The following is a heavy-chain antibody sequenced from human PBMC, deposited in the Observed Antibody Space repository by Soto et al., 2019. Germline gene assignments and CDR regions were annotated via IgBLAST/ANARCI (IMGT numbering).Heavy chain of an antibody. CDR1: GYSFTSYW. J-gene: IGHJ4*02. CDR2: IDPSDSYT. CDR3: ARHISYYDSSGYPTPFDY. D-gene: IGHD3-22*01. Sequence: GESLKISCKGSGYSFTSYWISWVRQMPGKGLEWMGRIDPSDSYTNYSPSFQGHVTISADKSISTAYLQWSSLKASDTAMYYCARHISYYDSSGYPTPFDYWGQGTLVTVSS. V-gene: IGHV5-10-1*01.